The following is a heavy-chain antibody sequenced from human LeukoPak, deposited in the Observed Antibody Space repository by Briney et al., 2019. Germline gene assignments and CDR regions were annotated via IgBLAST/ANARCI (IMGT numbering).Heavy chain of an antibody. CDR3: ARGPGRSGSDY. CDR1: GFSFSDHS. V-gene: IGHV3-11*01. D-gene: IGHD6-19*01. J-gene: IGHJ4*02. CDR2: ISGSGSDI. Sequence: GGSLRLSCAASGFSFSDHSMTWVRQAPGKGLEWLSYISGSGSDIDYAGSVKGRFTISRDNAKNSLYLQMNSLRAEDTAVYYCARGPGRSGSDYWGQGTLVTVSS.